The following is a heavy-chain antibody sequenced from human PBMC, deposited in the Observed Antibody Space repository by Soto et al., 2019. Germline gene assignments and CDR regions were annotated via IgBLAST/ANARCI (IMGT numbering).Heavy chain of an antibody. D-gene: IGHD6-25*01. J-gene: IGHJ6*02. CDR1: GGSISSGGYY. Sequence: QVQLQESGPGLVKPSQTLSLTCTVSGGSISSGGYYWSWIRQHPGKGLEWIGYIYYSGSTYYNPSLKSLVTISVDTSKNQFSLKLSSVTAADTAVYYCARDLEAADYYYYGMDVWGQGTTVTVSS. CDR3: ARDLEAADYYYYGMDV. CDR2: IYYSGST. V-gene: IGHV4-31*01.